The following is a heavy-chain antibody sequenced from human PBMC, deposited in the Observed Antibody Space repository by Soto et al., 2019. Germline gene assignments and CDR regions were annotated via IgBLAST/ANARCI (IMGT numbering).Heavy chain of an antibody. CDR2: IYYSGST. V-gene: IGHV4-31*03. CDR3: ARDLWGYCGTDCYPLDV. J-gene: IGHJ6*04. D-gene: IGHD2-21*02. CDR1: GGSISSGGYY. Sequence: SETLSLSCTVSGGSISSGGYYWTWIRQHPGKGLEWIGYIYYSGSTYYNPSLESRVTISVDTSKNQFSLILNSVTAADTAVYYCARDLWGYCGTDCYPLDVWGSGTTVTVSS.